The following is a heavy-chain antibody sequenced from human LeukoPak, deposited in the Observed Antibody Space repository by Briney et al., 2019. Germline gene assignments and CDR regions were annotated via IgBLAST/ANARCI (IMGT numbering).Heavy chain of an antibody. J-gene: IGHJ4*02. V-gene: IGHV4-38-2*01. CDR3: ARTYSGSCDY. Sequence: PSETLSLTCAVSGYSISSGYYWGWIRQPPGKGLEWIGSIYYSGSTYYNPSLKSRVTISVDTSKNQFSLKLSSVTAADTAVYYCARTYSGSCDYWGQGTLVTVSS. D-gene: IGHD1-26*01. CDR2: IYYSGST. CDR1: GYSISSGYY.